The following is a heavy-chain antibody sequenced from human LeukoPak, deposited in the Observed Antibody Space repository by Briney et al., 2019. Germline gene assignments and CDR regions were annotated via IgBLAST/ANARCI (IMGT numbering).Heavy chain of an antibody. CDR2: INSDGSST. CDR1: GFTFSNYW. D-gene: IGHD2-2*01. Sequence: GGSLRLSCAASGFTFSNYWMHWVRQAPGKGLVWVSRINSDGSSTSYADSVKGRFTISRDNAKNTLFLQMNSLRAEDTAVYYCAKSQYQLPTSYYYYYMDVWGKGTTVTVSS. V-gene: IGHV3-74*01. CDR3: AKSQYQLPTSYYYYYMDV. J-gene: IGHJ6*03.